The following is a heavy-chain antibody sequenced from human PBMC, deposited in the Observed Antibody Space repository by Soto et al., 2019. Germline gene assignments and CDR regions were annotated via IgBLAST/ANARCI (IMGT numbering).Heavy chain of an antibody. CDR3: ARPLWRDDYNWGYFDL. CDR2: ISYGGSNK. V-gene: IGHV3-30-3*01. Sequence: QVQLVESGGGVVQPGRSLRLSCAASGFTFSSYAMHWVRQAPGKGLEWVAVISYGGSNKYYADSVKGRFTISRDNSKNPLYLQMTSLRAEDTAVYYCARPLWRDDYNWGYFDLWGRGTLVTVSS. J-gene: IGHJ2*01. CDR1: GFTFSSYA. D-gene: IGHD4-4*01.